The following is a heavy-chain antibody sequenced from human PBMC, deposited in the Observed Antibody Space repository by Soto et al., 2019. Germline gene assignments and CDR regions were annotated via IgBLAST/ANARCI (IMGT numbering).Heavy chain of an antibody. D-gene: IGHD1-1*01. CDR3: ARGSWDDVTGHYYMDV. V-gene: IGHV6-1*01. CDR1: GDSVSSNSAD. Sequence: QVPLQQSGPELVKPSQTLSLTCDISGDSVSSNSADWNWIRQTPSRGLEWLGRTYYRSKWYINYAVSVKSRITGNPDTSNNQVSLQLNSVTPEDTAVYYCARGSWDDVTGHYYMDVWGKGTTVTVSS. J-gene: IGHJ6*03. CDR2: TYYRSKWYI.